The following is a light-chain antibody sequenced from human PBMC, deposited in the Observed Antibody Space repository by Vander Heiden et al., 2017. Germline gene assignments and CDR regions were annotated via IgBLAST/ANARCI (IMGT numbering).Light chain of an antibody. CDR2: KGA. Sequence: DVVVAQSPLSLPVTLGQPASISCRSSQSLVYGDGNTYFNALYQKPRGSPTRLIYKGAYTGSGGPDRCCSRGAGADDSLKISRGLEDEDGVYYCWQATHRPPLTFGGGTKVEIK. CDR1: QSLVYGDGNTY. CDR3: WQATHRPPLT. V-gene: IGKV2-30*01. J-gene: IGKJ4*01.